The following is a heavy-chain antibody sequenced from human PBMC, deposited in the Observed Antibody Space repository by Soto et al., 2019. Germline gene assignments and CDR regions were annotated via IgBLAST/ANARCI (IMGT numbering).Heavy chain of an antibody. D-gene: IGHD3-3*01. Sequence: QGIEWMGIINPRGGSTSYAQKLQGRVTMTRDTSTSTVYMELSSLRSEDTAVYYCASYFFQAEEDRGDDL. CDR3: ASYFFQAEEDRGDDL. V-gene: IGHV1-46*04. CDR2: INPRGGST. J-gene: IGHJ2*01.